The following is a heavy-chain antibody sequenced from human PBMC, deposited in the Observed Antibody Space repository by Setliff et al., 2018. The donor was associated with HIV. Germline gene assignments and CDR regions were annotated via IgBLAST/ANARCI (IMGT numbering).Heavy chain of an antibody. D-gene: IGHD6-6*01. CDR3: ARQKASEYSSSFWFDP. CDR2: FIPMFGIT. CDR1: GYTFTSYV. Sequence: SVKVSCKASGYTFTSYVMHWVRQAPGQRLEWMGGFIPMFGITQYAPKFQGSVTITADESTSTVYMELNSLRSEDTAVYYCARQKASEYSSSFWFDPWGQGTLVTVSS. J-gene: IGHJ5*02. V-gene: IGHV1-69*13.